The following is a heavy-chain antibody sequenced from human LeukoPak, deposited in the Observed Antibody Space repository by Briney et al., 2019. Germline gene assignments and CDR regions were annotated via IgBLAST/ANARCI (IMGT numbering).Heavy chain of an antibody. V-gene: IGHV3-7*03. CDR1: GFTFSSYW. D-gene: IGHD3-22*01. CDR2: IKQDGSEK. Sequence: PGGSLRLSCAASGFTFSSYWMSWVRQAPGKGLEWVANIKQDGSEKYYVDSVKGRFTISRDNAKNSLYLQMNSLRAEDTAVYYCARGGAWYYYDSSGYYPNYFGYWGQGTLVTVSS. CDR3: ARGGAWYYYDSSGYYPNYFGY. J-gene: IGHJ4*02.